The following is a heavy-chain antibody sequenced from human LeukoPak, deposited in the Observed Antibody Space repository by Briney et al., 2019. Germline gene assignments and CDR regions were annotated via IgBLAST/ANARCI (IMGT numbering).Heavy chain of an antibody. J-gene: IGHJ5*02. CDR1: GGTFSSYA. CDR3: ARGTTSMVTNNWFDP. V-gene: IGHV1-69*05. D-gene: IGHD5-18*01. CDR2: IIPIFGSA. Sequence: GSSVKVSCKASGGTFSSYAINWVRQAPGQGLEWMGGIIPIFGSANYAQKFQGRVTITTDESTRTAYMELSSLRSADTAVYYCARGTTSMVTNNWFDPWGQGALVTVSS.